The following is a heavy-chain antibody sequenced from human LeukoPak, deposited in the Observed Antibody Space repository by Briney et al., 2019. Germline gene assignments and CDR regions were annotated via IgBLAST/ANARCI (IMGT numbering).Heavy chain of an antibody. CDR1: GFTFSNYG. CDR3: ARAPKWLRPLDY. CDR2: ISSSGSTI. V-gene: IGHV3-48*04. D-gene: IGHD5-12*01. J-gene: IGHJ4*02. Sequence: PGGSLRLSCAASGFTFSNYGMSWVRQAPGKGLEWVSYISSSGSTIYYADSVKGRFTISRDNAKNSLYLQMNSLRAEDTAVYYCARAPKWLRPLDYWGQGTLVTVSS.